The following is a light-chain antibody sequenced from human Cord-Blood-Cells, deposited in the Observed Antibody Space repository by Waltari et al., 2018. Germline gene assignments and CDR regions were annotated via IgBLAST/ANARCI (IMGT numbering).Light chain of an antibody. CDR2: DAS. CDR1: QSISSW. Sequence: DIQITQSPSTLSASVGARVTTTCRASQSISSWLAWDQQKPGKAPKLLIYDASSLESGVPSRFSGSGSGTEFTLTISSLQPDDFATYYCQQYNSSPWTFGQGTKVEIK. CDR3: QQYNSSPWT. J-gene: IGKJ1*01. V-gene: IGKV1-5*01.